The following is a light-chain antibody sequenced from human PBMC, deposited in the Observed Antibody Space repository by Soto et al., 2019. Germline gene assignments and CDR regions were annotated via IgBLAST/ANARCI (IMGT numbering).Light chain of an antibody. CDR3: QQYDNLPLT. CDR2: DAS. CDR1: QDISNY. J-gene: IGKJ1*01. Sequence: DIQMTQSPSSLSASVGDRVTITCQASQDISNYLNWYQQKPGKAPKLLIYDASNLETGVPSRFSGSGSGTDFTFTISSLQPEDIATYYCQQYDNLPLTFCQGPKVEIK. V-gene: IGKV1-33*01.